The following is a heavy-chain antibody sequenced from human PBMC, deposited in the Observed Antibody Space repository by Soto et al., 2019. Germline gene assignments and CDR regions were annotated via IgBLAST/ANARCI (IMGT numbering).Heavy chain of an antibody. V-gene: IGHV3-30*18. J-gene: IGHJ4*02. CDR1: GFTFSNFG. Sequence: QVQLVESGGGVVQPGRSLRLSCAASGFTFSNFGLHWVRQAPGKGLAWVAVISSDGSDKYYSDSVKGRFTISRDNSKNTLFLQMNSLRVEDTAVYYCAKGSEVARQELDYWGQGTLVTVSS. CDR2: ISSDGSDK. D-gene: IGHD2-15*01. CDR3: AKGSEVARQELDY.